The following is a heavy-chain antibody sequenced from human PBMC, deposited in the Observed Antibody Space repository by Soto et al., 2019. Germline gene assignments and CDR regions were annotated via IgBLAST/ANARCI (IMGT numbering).Heavy chain of an antibody. V-gene: IGHV1-2*02. Sequence: ASVKVSCKASGYTFSDYYIHWVRQAPGQGLEWMGWINPNSGGTKYAPKFQGGVTMTRDASITTAYMELSRLRSGDTAVYYCAREPATAKPEGVDFWGQGTLVTVSS. D-gene: IGHD1-1*01. CDR3: AREPATAKPEGVDF. CDR1: GYTFSDYY. J-gene: IGHJ4*02. CDR2: INPNSGGT.